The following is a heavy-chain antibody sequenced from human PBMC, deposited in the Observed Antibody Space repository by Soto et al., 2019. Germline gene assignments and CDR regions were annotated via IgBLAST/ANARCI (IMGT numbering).Heavy chain of an antibody. V-gene: IGHV4-59*08. D-gene: IGHD6-19*01. Sequence: RILQHQRKGLEWIGYIFHTGSANYNPSLKSRVTISIDTSKTQFSLRLSSVTAADTAVYYCARQPYTSGAYYFDYLGQGTPVTVSS. J-gene: IGHJ4*02. CDR3: ARQPYTSGAYYFDY. CDR2: IFHTGSA.